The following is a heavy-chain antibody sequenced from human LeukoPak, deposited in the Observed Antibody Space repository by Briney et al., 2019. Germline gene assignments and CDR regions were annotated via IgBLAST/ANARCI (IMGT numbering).Heavy chain of an antibody. CDR3: ARRLIYFDY. V-gene: IGHV4-30-4*01. CDR2: IYYTGST. J-gene: IGHJ4*02. CDR1: GDSISSGDYY. D-gene: IGHD2-8*01. Sequence: PSETLSLTCTVSGDSISSGDYYWTWIRQPPGKGLEWIGYIYYTGSTDYNPSLKSRVTISVDTSKNQFSLKLSSVTAADTAVYYCARRLIYFDYWGQGTLVTVSS.